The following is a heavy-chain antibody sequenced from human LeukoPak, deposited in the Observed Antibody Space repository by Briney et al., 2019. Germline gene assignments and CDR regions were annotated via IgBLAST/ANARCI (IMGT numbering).Heavy chain of an antibody. CDR3: ATETNGRHYDY. CDR1: GPTFSTSG. D-gene: IGHD1-14*01. CDR2: VGPTGSDR. V-gene: IGHV3-21*06. J-gene: IGHJ4*02. Sequence: GGSLRLSCTASGPTFSTSGFNWVRHAPGKGMGWVGSVGPTGSDRYHADSIKGRFTISRDNANNFLYLQMNSLRAEDTAVYYCATETNGRHYDYWGQGTLLTVSS.